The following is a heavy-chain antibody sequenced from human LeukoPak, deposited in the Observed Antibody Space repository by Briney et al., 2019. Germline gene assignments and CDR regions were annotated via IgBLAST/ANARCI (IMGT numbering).Heavy chain of an antibody. CDR3: ARADRRVGGPYLIGP. J-gene: IGHJ5*02. V-gene: IGHV1-2*02. CDR1: GYSFIDYY. CDR2: INPNSGRT. D-gene: IGHD3-16*01. Sequence: ASVKVSCKTSGYSFIDYYTHWVRQAPGQGLEWMGWINPNSGRTSTAQKFQGRITMTRDTSITTVYMEVTWLTADDSAIYYCARADRRVGGPYLIGPWGQGTLVTVSS.